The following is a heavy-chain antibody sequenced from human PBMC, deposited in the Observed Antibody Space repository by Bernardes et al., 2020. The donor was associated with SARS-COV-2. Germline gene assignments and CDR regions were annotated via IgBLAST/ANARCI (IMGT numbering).Heavy chain of an antibody. J-gene: IGHJ4*02. Sequence: GSLRLSCSASGFTFSNYTMNWVRQAPGKGLEWVSSIRENGANPTYADSVQGRFTVFRYDSKSTLYLQMNSLRPDEKAVYYCAKQYVDCWGQGNLVTVSS. D-gene: IGHD2-8*01. CDR1: GFTFSNYT. V-gene: IGHV3-23*01. CDR2: IRENGANP. CDR3: AKQYVDC.